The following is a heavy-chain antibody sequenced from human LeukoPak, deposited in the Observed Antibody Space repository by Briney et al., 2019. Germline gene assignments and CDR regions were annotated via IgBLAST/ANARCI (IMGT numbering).Heavy chain of an antibody. D-gene: IGHD5-18*01. CDR3: ARVRGGRYSYGLRVFDI. V-gene: IGHV4-39*01. J-gene: IGHJ3*02. CDR2: IYYSGST. CDR1: GGSISSSSYY. Sequence: PSETLSLTCTVSGGSISSSSYYWGWIRQPPGKGLEWIGSIYYSGSTHDNPSLKSRVTISVDTSKNQFSLKLSSVTAADTAVYYCARVRGGRYSYGLRVFDIWGQGTMVTVSS.